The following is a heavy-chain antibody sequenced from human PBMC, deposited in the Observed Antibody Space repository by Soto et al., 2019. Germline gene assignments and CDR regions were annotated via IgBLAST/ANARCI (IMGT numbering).Heavy chain of an antibody. Sequence: VGSLRLSCAASGFTFNTYSMNWVRQAPGKGLEWVSCISGSSNYIYYADSVKGRFTISRDNAKNSLYLQLNSLRAEDTAVYYCVRAPNYIYLYDDFDIWGQGTMGTFSS. D-gene: IGHD1-7*01. CDR3: VRAPNYIYLYDDFDI. J-gene: IGHJ3*02. CDR2: ISGSSNYI. V-gene: IGHV3-21*01. CDR1: GFTFNTYS.